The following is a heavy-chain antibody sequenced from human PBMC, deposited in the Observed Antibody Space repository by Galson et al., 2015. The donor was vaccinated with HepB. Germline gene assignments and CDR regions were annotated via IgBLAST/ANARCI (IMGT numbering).Heavy chain of an antibody. CDR2: IYHSGST. Sequence: ETLSLTCAVSGGSIISSSWWSWVRQSPGKGLEWIGEIYHSGSTDYNPSLKSRVTISVDTSKNQFFLTMTSMTAADTAVYYCAREGVDGRGYRDHYLDSWGQGTLVTVSS. V-gene: IGHV4-4*02. CDR1: GGSIISSSW. CDR3: AREGVDGRGYRDHYLDS. J-gene: IGHJ4*02. D-gene: IGHD3-22*01.